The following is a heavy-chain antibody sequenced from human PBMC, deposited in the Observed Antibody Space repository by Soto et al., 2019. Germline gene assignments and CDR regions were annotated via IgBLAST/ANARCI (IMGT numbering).Heavy chain of an antibody. D-gene: IGHD3-22*01. V-gene: IGHV1-46*01. Sequence: ASVKVSCKASGYIFTSYYIHWVRQAPGQGLEWMGWINPFDGSRMFAQSFQGRVTMTRDTSTSTVYMDLSSLSSEDTAVYYCARASSGYYSYFDYWGQGTLVTVSS. J-gene: IGHJ4*02. CDR3: ARASSGYYSYFDY. CDR1: GYIFTSYY. CDR2: INPFDGSR.